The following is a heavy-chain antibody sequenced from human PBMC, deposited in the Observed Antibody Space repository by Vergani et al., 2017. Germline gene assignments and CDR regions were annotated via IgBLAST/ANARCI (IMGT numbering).Heavy chain of an antibody. D-gene: IGHD6-19*01. J-gene: IGHJ4*02. CDR1: GFTLSSYS. Sequence: EVQLVESGGGLVKPGGSLRLSCAASGFTLSSYSMNWVRQAPGKGLEWVSSISSSSSYIYYADSVKGRFTISRDNAKNSLYLQMNSLRAEDTAVYYCARSSTHSSGWDLDYWGQGTLVTVSS. CDR3: ARSSTHSSGWDLDY. V-gene: IGHV3-21*01. CDR2: ISSSSSYI.